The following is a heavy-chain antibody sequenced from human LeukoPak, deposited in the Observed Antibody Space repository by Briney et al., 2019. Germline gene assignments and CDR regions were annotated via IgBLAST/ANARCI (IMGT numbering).Heavy chain of an antibody. D-gene: IGHD6-13*01. Sequence: SETLSLTCTVSGGSISSYYWSWIRQPPGKGLEWSGYIYYSGSTNYNPSLKGRVPILEDTSKNQFSMKLSSVTAADTAVYYCASIAAAGQIFDYWGQGTLVTVSS. CDR3: ASIAAAGQIFDY. V-gene: IGHV4-59*01. CDR2: IYYSGST. J-gene: IGHJ4*02. CDR1: GGSISSYY.